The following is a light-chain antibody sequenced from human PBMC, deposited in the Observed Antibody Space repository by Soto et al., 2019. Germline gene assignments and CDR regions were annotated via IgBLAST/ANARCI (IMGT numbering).Light chain of an antibody. Sequence: AIQMTQSPSSLSASVGDRVTITCRASQDIRTELGWYQQKPGKAPRLLIYGTFSLQSGVPSRFSGSGSGTDFTLTVSSVQPDDFTTYYCLQDVKYPRTFGQGTKVEVK. CDR3: LQDVKYPRT. J-gene: IGKJ1*01. CDR2: GTF. V-gene: IGKV1-6*01. CDR1: QDIRTE.